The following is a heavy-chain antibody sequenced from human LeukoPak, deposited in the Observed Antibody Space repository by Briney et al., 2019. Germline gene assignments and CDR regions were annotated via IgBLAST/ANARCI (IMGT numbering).Heavy chain of an antibody. V-gene: IGHV1-24*01. D-gene: IGHD3-10*01. Sequence: ASVKVSCKVSGYTLTELSMHWVRQAPGKGLEWMGGFDPEDDETIYAQKFQGRVTMTEDTSTDTAYMELSSLRSEDTAVYYCASLGRYYYGSGSPNSDYWGQGTLVTVSS. CDR2: FDPEDDET. CDR3: ASLGRYYYGSGSPNSDY. CDR1: GYTLTELS. J-gene: IGHJ4*02.